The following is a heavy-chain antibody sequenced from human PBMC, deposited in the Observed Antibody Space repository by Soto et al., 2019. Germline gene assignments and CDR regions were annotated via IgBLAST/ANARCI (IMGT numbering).Heavy chain of an antibody. Sequence: QVQLVESGGGVLQPGRSLRLSCAASGFTFTNFGMHWVRQGPGKGLEWVAVISNDGNYKQYADSVKGRFTISTDKSKNTLYLQMNSLRGDGTGVYYCAKDREDGYTYGGCDYWGQGTLVTVSS. CDR2: ISNDGNYK. D-gene: IGHD5-12*01. V-gene: IGHV3-30*18. CDR3: AKDREDGYTYGGCDY. CDR1: GFTFTNFG. J-gene: IGHJ4*02.